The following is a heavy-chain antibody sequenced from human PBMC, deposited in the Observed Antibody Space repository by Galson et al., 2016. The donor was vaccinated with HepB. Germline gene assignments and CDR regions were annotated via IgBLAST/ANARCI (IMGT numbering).Heavy chain of an antibody. J-gene: IGHJ6*03. D-gene: IGHD3-22*01. Sequence: SCKASGGTFSSYVITWVRQAPGQGLEWMGGIIPIFGTANYAQKFQGRVTITADESTSTAYMELSSLRSEDTAVYYCARGAPRVVITYNYYMDVWGKGITVTISS. CDR1: GGTFSSYV. CDR2: IIPIFGTA. V-gene: IGHV1-69*01. CDR3: ARGAPRVVITYNYYMDV.